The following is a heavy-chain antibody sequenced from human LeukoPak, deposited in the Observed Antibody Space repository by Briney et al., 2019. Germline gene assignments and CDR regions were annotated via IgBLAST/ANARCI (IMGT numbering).Heavy chain of an antibody. J-gene: IGHJ5*02. Sequence: SETPSPTLTGSWGSLRCYFWSRVPPPPGEGMGLVWYIYYNGSTSYNPSLKSRVTISVDTSKNQFSLKLSSVTAADTAVYYCARDSWQQLLIPVWFDPWGQGTLVTVSS. CDR3: ARDSWQQLLIPVWFDP. CDR1: WGSLRCYF. D-gene: IGHD6-13*01. CDR2: IYYNGST. V-gene: IGHV4-59*01.